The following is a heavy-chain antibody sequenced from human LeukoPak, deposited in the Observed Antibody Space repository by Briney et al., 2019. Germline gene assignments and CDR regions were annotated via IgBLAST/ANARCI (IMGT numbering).Heavy chain of an antibody. CDR3: ARDWVGTTHFDY. Sequence: ASVKVSCKASGYTFTGYYMHWVRQAPGQGLEWMGWINPNSGGINYAQKFQGRVFMTRDTSISTAYMELSSLRSDDTAVYYCARDWVGTTHFDYWGQGTLVIVSS. D-gene: IGHD1-26*01. J-gene: IGHJ4*02. CDR2: INPNSGGI. V-gene: IGHV1-2*02. CDR1: GYTFTGYY.